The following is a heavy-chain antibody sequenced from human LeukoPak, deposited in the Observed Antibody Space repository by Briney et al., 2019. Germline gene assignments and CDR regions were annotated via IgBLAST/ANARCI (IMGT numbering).Heavy chain of an antibody. Sequence: GGSLRLSCAASGFTYSHFAMSWVRQAPGKGLEWVSGITDSGDNAYYADSVKGRFTISRDNDNNMVYLQMNSLRAEDMARYYCSYDVADTYYWDFDYWGQGILVTVSS. CDR1: GFTYSHFA. D-gene: IGHD2/OR15-2a*01. CDR2: ITDSGDNA. J-gene: IGHJ4*02. CDR3: SYDVADTYYWDFDY. V-gene: IGHV3-23*01.